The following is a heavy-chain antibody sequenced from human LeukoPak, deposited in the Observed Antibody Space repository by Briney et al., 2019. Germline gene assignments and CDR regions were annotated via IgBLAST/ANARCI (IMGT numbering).Heavy chain of an antibody. Sequence: GGSLRLSCAASGFTFSIYAMSWVRQAPGKGLEWVSAISGSGGSTYYADSVKGRFTISRDNSKNTLYLQMNSLRAEDTAVYYCGKDLRGYYGSGSPSGLDYWGQGTLVTVSS. V-gene: IGHV3-23*01. CDR2: ISGSGGST. CDR1: GFTFSIYA. D-gene: IGHD3-10*01. J-gene: IGHJ4*02. CDR3: GKDLRGYYGSGSPSGLDY.